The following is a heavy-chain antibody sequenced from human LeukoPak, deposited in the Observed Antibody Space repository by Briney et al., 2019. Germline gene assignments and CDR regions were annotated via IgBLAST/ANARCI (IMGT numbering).Heavy chain of an antibody. J-gene: IGHJ4*02. CDR3: ARSSNYGDFGDY. D-gene: IGHD4-11*01. Sequence: SETLSLTCSVSGGSISSYNWSWIRQPPGKGLEWIGYIYYSGSTNYNPSLKSRVTISVDKSKNQSSLKLNSVTAADTAVYYCARSSNYGDFGDYWGQGTLVTVSS. CDR1: GGSISSYN. CDR2: IYYSGST. V-gene: IGHV4-59*01.